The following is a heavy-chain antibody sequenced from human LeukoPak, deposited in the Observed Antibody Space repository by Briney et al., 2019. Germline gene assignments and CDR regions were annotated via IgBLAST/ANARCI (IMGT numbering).Heavy chain of an antibody. Sequence: SETPSLTCTVSGGSISSYYWSWIRQPPGKGLEWIGYIYYSGSTNYNPSLKSRVTISVDTSKNQFSLKLSSVTAADTAVYYCAREPRETYYYDSSGYASFDYWGQGTLVTVSS. CDR3: AREPRETYYYDSSGYASFDY. J-gene: IGHJ4*02. CDR2: IYYSGST. D-gene: IGHD3-22*01. CDR1: GGSISSYY. V-gene: IGHV4-59*12.